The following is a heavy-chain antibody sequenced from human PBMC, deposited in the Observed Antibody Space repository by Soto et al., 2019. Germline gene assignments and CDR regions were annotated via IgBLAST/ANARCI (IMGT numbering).Heavy chain of an antibody. CDR3: ARNGINWNYPEGY. CDR1: GFTFSNYW. J-gene: IGHJ4*02. D-gene: IGHD1-7*01. V-gene: IGHV3-7*01. CDR2: IKQDESEK. Sequence: PVGSLRLSCAASGFTFSNYWMSWVRQAPGKGLEWVANIKQDESEKYYVGSVKGRFTVSRDNAKSSLYLQMNSLSAEDTAVYFCARNGINWNYPEGYWGQGILVTVSS.